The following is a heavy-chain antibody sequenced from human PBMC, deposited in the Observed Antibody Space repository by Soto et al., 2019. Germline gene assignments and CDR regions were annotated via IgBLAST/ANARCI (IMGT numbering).Heavy chain of an antibody. CDR2: IYSGGST. D-gene: IGHD2-21*02. V-gene: IGHV3-53*04. CDR1: GFTVSSNY. J-gene: IGHJ5*02. Sequence: EVQLVESGGGLVQPGGSLRLSCAASGFTVSSNYMSWVRQAPGKGLEWVSVIYSGGSTYYADSVKGRFTISRHNSKNTLDLQMNSLRAEDTAVYYCARGRDCGGDCPNWFDPWGQGTVVTVSS. CDR3: ARGRDCGGDCPNWFDP.